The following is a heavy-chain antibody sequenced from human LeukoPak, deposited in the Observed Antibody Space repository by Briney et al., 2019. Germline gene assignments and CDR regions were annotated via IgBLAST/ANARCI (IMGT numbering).Heavy chain of an antibody. J-gene: IGHJ4*02. D-gene: IGHD3-22*01. V-gene: IGHV1-2*02. Sequence: ASVKVSCKASGYTFTGYYMHWVRQAPGQGLEWMGWINPNSGGTNYAQKFQGRVTMTRDTSISTAYMELSRLRSDDTAVYYRARTNLYYCDSSGYYYMDYWGQGTLVTVSS. CDR3: ARTNLYYCDSSGYYYMDY. CDR1: GYTFTGYY. CDR2: INPNSGGT.